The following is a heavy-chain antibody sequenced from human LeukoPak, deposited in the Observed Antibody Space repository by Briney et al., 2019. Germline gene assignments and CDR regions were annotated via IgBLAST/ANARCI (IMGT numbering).Heavy chain of an antibody. CDR3: ARGYCSSSTCQYGDY. J-gene: IGHJ4*02. Sequence: SETLPLACTVSGGSISSYYWSWIRQPPGKGLEWIGYIYYSGSTNYNPSLRSRVTISVDTSKNQFSLNLKYVTAADTAVYYCARGYCSSSTCQYGDYWGQGTLVTVSS. CDR2: IYYSGST. V-gene: IGHV4-59*01. D-gene: IGHD2-2*01. CDR1: GGSISSYY.